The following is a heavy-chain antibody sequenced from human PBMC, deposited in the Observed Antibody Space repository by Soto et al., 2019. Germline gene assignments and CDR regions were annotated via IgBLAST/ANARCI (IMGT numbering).Heavy chain of an antibody. CDR1: GFTFSSYA. J-gene: IGHJ4*02. CDR2: IWYDGSRK. V-gene: IGHV3-33*01. D-gene: IGHD3-22*01. CDR3: ARVIHYYESHGSGPGAY. Sequence: QVQLVESGGGVVQPGGSLRLSCAASGFTFSSYAMHWVRQSPGKGLEWMAVIWYDGSRKHYADSLKGRFTISRDNPKNTLYLEMNGLGVEDTAVYYCARVIHYYESHGSGPGAYWGQGTLVSVSS.